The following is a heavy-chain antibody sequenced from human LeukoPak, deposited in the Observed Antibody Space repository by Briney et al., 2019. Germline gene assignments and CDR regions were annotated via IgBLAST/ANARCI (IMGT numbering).Heavy chain of an antibody. CDR3: ASENKRGYSYGSPTDAFDI. CDR2: ISSSGSTI. J-gene: IGHJ3*02. V-gene: IGHV3-48*03. Sequence: PGGSLRLSCAASGFTFSSYEMNWVRQAPGKGLEWVSYISSSGSTIYYADSVKGRFTISRDNAKNSLYLQMNSLRAEDTAVYYCASENKRGYSYGSPTDAFDIWGQGTMVTVSS. CDR1: GFTFSSYE. D-gene: IGHD5-18*01.